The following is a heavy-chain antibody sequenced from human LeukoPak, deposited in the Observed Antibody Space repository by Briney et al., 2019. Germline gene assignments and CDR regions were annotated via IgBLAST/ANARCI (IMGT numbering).Heavy chain of an antibody. Sequence: ASVKVSCKASGYTFTGYYIHWVRQAPGQGREWMGWINPHSGGTNYAQKFQGRVTMTRDTSISTAYMELSRLRSDDTAVYYCASGLYCSGGSCHDYWGQGTLVTVSS. V-gene: IGHV1-2*02. J-gene: IGHJ4*02. CDR3: ASGLYCSGGSCHDY. D-gene: IGHD2-15*01. CDR1: GYTFTGYY. CDR2: INPHSGGT.